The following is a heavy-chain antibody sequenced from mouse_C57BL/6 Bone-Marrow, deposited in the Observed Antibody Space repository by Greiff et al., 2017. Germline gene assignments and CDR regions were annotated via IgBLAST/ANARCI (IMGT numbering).Heavy chain of an antibody. V-gene: IGHV1-50*01. D-gene: IGHD1-1*01. CDR1: GYTFTSYW. J-gene: IGHJ2*01. CDR3: AIYYDLDY. CDR2: IDPSDSYT. Sequence: QVQLQQPGAELVKPGASVKLSCKASGYTFTSYWMQWVKQRPGQGLEWIGEIDPSDSYTNYNQKFKGKATLTVDTSSSTAYMQLSSLTSEDSAVYYCAIYYDLDYWGQGTTLTVSS.